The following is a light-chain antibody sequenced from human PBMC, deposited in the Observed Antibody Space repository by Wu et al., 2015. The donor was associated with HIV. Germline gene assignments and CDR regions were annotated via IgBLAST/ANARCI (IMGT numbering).Light chain of an antibody. CDR1: QSVSSSY. CDR2: GAS. CDR3: QQYGSSLHT. V-gene: IGKV3-20*01. Sequence: EIVLTQSPGTLSMSPGERATLSCRASQSVSSSYLAWYQQKPGQAPRLLIYGASSRATGIPDRFSGSGSGTDFTLTISRLEPEDFAVYYCQQYGSSLHTFGQGTQSWRSN. J-gene: IGKJ2*01.